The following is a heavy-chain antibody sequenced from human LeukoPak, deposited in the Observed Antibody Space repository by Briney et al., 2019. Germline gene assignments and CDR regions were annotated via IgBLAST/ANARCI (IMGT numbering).Heavy chain of an antibody. CDR1: GYTFTSYD. D-gene: IGHD6-13*01. CDR3: ARGIAAADDAFDI. J-gene: IGHJ3*02. V-gene: IGHV1-8*03. CDR2: MNPNSGNT. Sequence: ASVKVSCKASGYTFTSYDINWVRQATGQGLERMGWMNPNSGNTGYAQKFQGRVTITRNTSISTAYMELSSLRSEDTAVYYCARGIAAADDAFDIWGQGTMVTVSS.